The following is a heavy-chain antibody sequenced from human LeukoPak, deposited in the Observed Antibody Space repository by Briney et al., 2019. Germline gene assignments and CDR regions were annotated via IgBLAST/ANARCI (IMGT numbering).Heavy chain of an antibody. J-gene: IGHJ4*02. V-gene: IGHV1-2*02. CDR2: INPNSGGT. D-gene: IGHD1-26*01. Sequence: ASVKVSCKASGYTFTGYYMHWVRQAPGQGLEWMGWINPNSGGTNYAQKFQGRVTMTKDTSISTAYMELSRLRSDDTAVYYCERDPSRAEVGATVNDYWDQGTPVTVYS. CDR1: GYTFTGYY. CDR3: ERDPSRAEVGATVNDY.